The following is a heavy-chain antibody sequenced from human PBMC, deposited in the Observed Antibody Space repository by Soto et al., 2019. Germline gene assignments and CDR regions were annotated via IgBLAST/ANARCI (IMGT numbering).Heavy chain of an antibody. Sequence: QVQLQESGPGLVKPSQTLSLTCTVSGDSISSGNYYWNWIRQHPGKGLEWIGYIYNSGTIRYNPSLSRKSRVSISGDTSKNQFSLNLISVTAADTAVYYCARDRGFGMDVWGQGTTVTVSS. V-gene: IGHV4-31*03. CDR2: IYNSGTI. CDR1: GDSISSGNYY. J-gene: IGHJ6*02. CDR3: ARDRGFGMDV.